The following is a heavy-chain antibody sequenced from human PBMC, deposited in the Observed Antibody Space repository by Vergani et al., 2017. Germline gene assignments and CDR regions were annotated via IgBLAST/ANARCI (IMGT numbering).Heavy chain of an antibody. CDR3: ARHSAYSDTRGYQCIHH. Sequence: EVQLVQSGAEVKKAGASLKISCKCSGYYFSTSWIGWVRQLPGKGLEWMGLIYPGDSDTRYSPSFQGQVTISVDKSINTAYLQWSRLKASDTAMYYCARHSAYSDTRGYQCIHHWGQGTLVIVSS. CDR1: GYYFSTSW. V-gene: IGHV5-51*01. D-gene: IGHD3-22*01. CDR2: IYPGDSDT. J-gene: IGHJ1*01.